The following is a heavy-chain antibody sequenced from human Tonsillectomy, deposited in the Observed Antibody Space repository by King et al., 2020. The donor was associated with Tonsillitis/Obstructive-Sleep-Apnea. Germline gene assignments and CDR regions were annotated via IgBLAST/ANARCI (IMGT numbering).Heavy chain of an antibody. Sequence: VQLVESGGGVVQPGRSLRLSCAASGFTFSSYAMHWVRQAPGKGLEWVAVISYDGSNKYYADSVKGRFTISRDNSKNTLYLQMNSLRAEDTAVYYYAEWGVTTGGYYFDYWGQGALVTVSS. J-gene: IGHJ4*02. CDR1: GFTFSSYA. CDR2: ISYDGSNK. CDR3: AEWGVTTGGYYFDY. D-gene: IGHD4-17*01. V-gene: IGHV3-30*04.